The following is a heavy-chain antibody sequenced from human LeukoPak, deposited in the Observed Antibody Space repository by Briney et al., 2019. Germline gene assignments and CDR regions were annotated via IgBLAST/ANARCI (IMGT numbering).Heavy chain of an antibody. J-gene: IGHJ4*02. CDR1: GFTFDDYA. CDR3: AKDMVYYGDYPSFDY. Sequence: PGGSLRLSCAASGFTFDDYAMHWVRQAPGKGLEWVSLISGDGGSTYYADSVKGRFTISRDNSKNSLYLQMNSLRTEDTALYYCAKDMVYYGDYPSFDYWGQGTLVTVSS. CDR2: ISGDGGST. V-gene: IGHV3-43*02. D-gene: IGHD4-17*01.